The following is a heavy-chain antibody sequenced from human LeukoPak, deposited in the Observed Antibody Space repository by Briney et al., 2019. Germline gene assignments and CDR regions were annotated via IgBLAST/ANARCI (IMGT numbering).Heavy chain of an antibody. J-gene: IGHJ4*02. V-gene: IGHV4-61*02. CDR1: GGSISSGSYY. CDR3: ATFHKIAARLFDY. CDR2: IYTSGST. Sequence: SQTLSLTCTVSGGSISSGSYYWSWIRQPAGRGLEWIGRIYTSGSTNYNPSLKSRVTISVDTSKNQFSLRLSSVTAADTAVYYCATFHKIAARLFDYWGQGTLVTVSS. D-gene: IGHD6-6*01.